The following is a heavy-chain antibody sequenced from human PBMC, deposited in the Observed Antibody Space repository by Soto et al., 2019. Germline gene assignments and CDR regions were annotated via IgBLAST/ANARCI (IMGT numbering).Heavy chain of an antibody. Sequence: QVQLVESGGGVVQPGRSLRLSCAASGFTFSSYGMHWVRQAPGKGLEWVAVISYDGSNKYYADSVKGRFTISRDNSKNMLYLQMNSLRAEDTAVYYCAKDLTATYFDYWGQGTLVTVSS. CDR3: AKDLTATYFDY. CDR2: ISYDGSNK. V-gene: IGHV3-30*18. J-gene: IGHJ4*02. D-gene: IGHD1-26*01. CDR1: GFTFSSYG.